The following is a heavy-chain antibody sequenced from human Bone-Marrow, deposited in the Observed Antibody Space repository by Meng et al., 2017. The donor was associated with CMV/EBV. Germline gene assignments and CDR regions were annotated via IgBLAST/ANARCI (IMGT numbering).Heavy chain of an antibody. CDR2: MKNKDGSED. D-gene: IGHD1-1*01. Sequence: GESLKISCAASGFRLRSYWMNWVRQAPGKGLEWVAMMKNKDGSEDFYLASVRGRFTIYRDNARNSLFLQLNNVRPEDTGVYSCARDNFGRFDSWGQGTVVTVSS. J-gene: IGHJ5*01. V-gene: IGHV3-7*03. CDR3: ARDNFGRFDS. CDR1: GFRLRSYW.